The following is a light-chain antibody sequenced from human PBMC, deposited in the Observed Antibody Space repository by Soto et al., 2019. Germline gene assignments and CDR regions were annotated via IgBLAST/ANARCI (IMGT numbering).Light chain of an antibody. CDR3: QQSYSTPIT. Sequence: DIHMTHSPSSLASSVGGRVTITCRASHSISSYLNWYQQKPGKAPKLLIYAASSLQSGVPSRFSGSGSGTDFTLTIGSLQPDDFATYYCQQSYSTPITFGQGTRLEIK. V-gene: IGKV1-39*01. J-gene: IGKJ5*01. CDR1: HSISSY. CDR2: AAS.